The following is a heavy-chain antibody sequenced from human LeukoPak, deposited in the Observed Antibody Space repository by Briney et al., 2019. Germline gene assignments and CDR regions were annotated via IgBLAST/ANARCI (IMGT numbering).Heavy chain of an antibody. V-gene: IGHV1-24*01. CDR2: FDPEDGET. CDR3: ATPHGDYGDAFDI. J-gene: IGHJ3*02. D-gene: IGHD4-17*01. Sequence: ASVKVSCKVSGYTLTELSMHWVRQAPGKGLERMGGFDPEDGETIYAQKFQGRVTMTEDSSTDTAYMELSSLRSEDTAVYYCATPHGDYGDAFDIWGQGTMVTVSS. CDR1: GYTLTELS.